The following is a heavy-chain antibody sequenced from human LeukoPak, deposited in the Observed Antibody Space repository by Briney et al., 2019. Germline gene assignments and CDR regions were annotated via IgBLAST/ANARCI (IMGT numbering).Heavy chain of an antibody. CDR2: ISSSSSYI. D-gene: IGHD4-17*01. CDR3: ARGPDRATVTDFDY. V-gene: IGHV3-21*01. J-gene: IGHJ4*02. Sequence: GGSLRLSCASSGFTFSSYAMSWVRQAPGKGLEWVSSISSSSSYIYYADSVKGRFTISRDNAKNSLYLQMNSLRAEDTAVYYCARGPDRATVTDFDYWGQGTLVTVSS. CDR1: GFTFSSYA.